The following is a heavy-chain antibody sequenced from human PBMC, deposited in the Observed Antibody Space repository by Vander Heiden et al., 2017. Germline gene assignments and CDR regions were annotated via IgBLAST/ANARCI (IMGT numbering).Heavy chain of an antibody. CDR3: AKVKYYYDSSGWVGAFDI. CDR1: GFTFDDYA. J-gene: IGHJ3*02. V-gene: IGHV3-9*01. CDR2: ISWNSGSI. Sequence: ELQLVESGGGLVQPGRSLRLPCSASGFTFDDYAMHRVRQAPGKGLEWVSGISWNSGSIGYADSVKGRFTISRDNAKNSLYLQMNSLRAEDTALYYCAKVKYYYDSSGWVGAFDIWGQGTMVTVSS. D-gene: IGHD3-22*01.